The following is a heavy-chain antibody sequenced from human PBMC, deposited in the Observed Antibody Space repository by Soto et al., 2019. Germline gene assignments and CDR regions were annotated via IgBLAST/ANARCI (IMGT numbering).Heavy chain of an antibody. Sequence: SETLSLTCAVYGGSFSCYYWGWIRQPPGKGLEWIGEINHSGSTNYNPSLKSRVTISVDTSKNQFSLKLSSVTAADTAVYYCARRPVLDYXFWSGYRKSYYYYGMDVWGQGTTVTVSS. CDR1: GGSFSCYY. CDR3: ARRPVLDYXFWSGYRKSYYYYGMDV. J-gene: IGHJ6*02. V-gene: IGHV4-34*01. CDR2: INHSGST. D-gene: IGHD3-3*01.